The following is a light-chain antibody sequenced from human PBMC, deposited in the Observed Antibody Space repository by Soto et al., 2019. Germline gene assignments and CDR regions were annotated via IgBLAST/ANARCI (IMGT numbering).Light chain of an antibody. CDR2: GAS. J-gene: IGKJ3*01. CDR3: QQYDRSPIFT. CDR1: QSVSSSY. V-gene: IGKV3-20*01. Sequence: EIVLTQSPGTLSLSPGERATLSCRASQSVSSSYLAWYQQKPGQAPRLLIYGASSRATSIPDRFSGSGSGKDFTLTISRLAPEDFAVYYCQQYDRSPIFTFGPGTKVDIK.